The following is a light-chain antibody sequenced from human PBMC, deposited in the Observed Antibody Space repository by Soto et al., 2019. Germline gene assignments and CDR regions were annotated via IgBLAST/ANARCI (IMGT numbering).Light chain of an antibody. CDR2: SNN. Sequence: QSVLTQPPSASGTPGQRVTISCSGTSSNIGSNTVNCYQQLPGTAPKLLIYSNNQRPSGVPDRLSGSKSGTSASLAISVLQAEDEADYYCAAWDDSLNGVVFVGGTKLTVL. CDR1: SSNIGSNT. CDR3: AAWDDSLNGVV. V-gene: IGLV1-44*01. J-gene: IGLJ2*01.